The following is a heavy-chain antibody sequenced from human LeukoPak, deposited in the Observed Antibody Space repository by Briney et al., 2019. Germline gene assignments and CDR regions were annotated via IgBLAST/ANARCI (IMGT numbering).Heavy chain of an antibody. J-gene: IGHJ4*02. V-gene: IGHV3-48*02. CDR2: ISSSSSTI. CDR3: ARGTYYYDSSGYRDY. Sequence: GGSLRLSCAASGFAFSSYSINWVRQAPGKGLEWVSYISSSSSTIYYADSVKGRFTISRDNAKNSLYLQMNSLRDEDTAVYYCARGTYYYDSSGYRDYWGQGTLVTVSS. D-gene: IGHD3-22*01. CDR1: GFAFSSYS.